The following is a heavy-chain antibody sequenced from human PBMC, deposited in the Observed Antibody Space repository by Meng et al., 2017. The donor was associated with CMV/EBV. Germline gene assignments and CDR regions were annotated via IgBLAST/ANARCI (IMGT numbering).Heavy chain of an antibody. D-gene: IGHD3-3*01. J-gene: IGHJ5*02. CDR3: ARENYDFWSGYSSHNWFDP. CDR2: IYYSGST. CDR1: GGSISSSSYY. V-gene: IGHV4-39*06. Sequence: SETLSLTCTVSGGSISSSSYYWGWIRQPPGKGLEWMGSIYYSGSTYYNPSLKSRVTISVHTSKNQFPLKLSSVTAADTAVYYCARENYDFWSGYSSHNWFDPWGQGTLVTVSS.